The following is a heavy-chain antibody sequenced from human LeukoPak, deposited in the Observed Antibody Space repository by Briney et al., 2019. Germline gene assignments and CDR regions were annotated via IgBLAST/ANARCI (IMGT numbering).Heavy chain of an antibody. CDR2: IKQDGSEK. Sequence: PGGSLRLSCAASGLTFSSYWMSWVRQAPGKGLEWVANIKQDGSEKYYVDSVKGRFTISRDNAKNSLYLQMNSLRAEDTAVYYCARMVLTGYYHFDYWGQGTLVTVSS. V-gene: IGHV3-7*03. D-gene: IGHD3-9*01. J-gene: IGHJ4*02. CDR1: GLTFSSYW. CDR3: ARMVLTGYYHFDY.